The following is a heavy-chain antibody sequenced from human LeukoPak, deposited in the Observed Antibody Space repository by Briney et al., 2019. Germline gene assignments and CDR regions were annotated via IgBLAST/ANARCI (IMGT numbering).Heavy chain of an antibody. V-gene: IGHV4-61*02. Sequence: SETLSLTCTVSGGSISGNYYRSWIRQPAGKGLEWIGRIYARGSTNYNPSLKSRVTISVDTSKNQFSLKLSSVTAADTAVYYCARAGGYQLPRPYYYYMDVWGKGTTVIISS. J-gene: IGHJ6*03. CDR1: GGSISGNYY. CDR2: IYARGST. CDR3: ARAGGYQLPRPYYYYMDV. D-gene: IGHD2-2*01.